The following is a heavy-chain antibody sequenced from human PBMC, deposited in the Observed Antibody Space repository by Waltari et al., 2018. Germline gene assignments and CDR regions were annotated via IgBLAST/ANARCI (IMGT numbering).Heavy chain of an antibody. V-gene: IGHV3-30*18. CDR3: AKGRWGLAFWFDP. CDR2: ISYDGSNK. J-gene: IGHJ5*02. D-gene: IGHD3-16*01. Sequence: QVQLVESGGGVVQPGRSLRLSCAASGFTFSSYGMHWVRQAPGKGLEWVAVISYDGSNKYYADSVKDRFTISRDNSKNTLYLQMNSLRAEDTAVYYCAKGRWGLAFWFDPWGQGTLVTVSS. CDR1: GFTFSSYG.